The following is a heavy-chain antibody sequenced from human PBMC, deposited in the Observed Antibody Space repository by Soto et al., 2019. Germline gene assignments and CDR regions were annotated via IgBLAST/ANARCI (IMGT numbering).Heavy chain of an antibody. CDR1: GGSISSSNYY. Sequence: PSETLSLTCTVSGGSISSSNYYWGWIRHPPGKGLEWIGTIYYNGATYYNPSPSLKSRVTMSVDTSKNQFSLKVSSVTAADTAVYYCAREDRGYRNGYVGGYWGQGTLVTVSS. V-gene: IGHV4-39*02. CDR2: IYYNGAT. J-gene: IGHJ4*02. D-gene: IGHD5-18*01. CDR3: AREDRGYRNGYVGGY.